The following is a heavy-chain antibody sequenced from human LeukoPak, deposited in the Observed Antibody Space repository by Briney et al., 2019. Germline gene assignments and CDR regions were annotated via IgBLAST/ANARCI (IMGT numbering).Heavy chain of an antibody. V-gene: IGHV4-59*01. CDR2: IYYSGST. D-gene: IGHD6-19*01. CDR3: ARFSSGSFDP. Sequence: SETLSLTCTVSGGSIGSYYWTWIRQPPGKGLEWIGYIYYSGSTNYNPSLKSRVTISVDTSKNQFSLKLSSVTAADTAVYYCARFSSGSFDPWGQGTLVTVSS. CDR1: GGSIGSYY. J-gene: IGHJ5*02.